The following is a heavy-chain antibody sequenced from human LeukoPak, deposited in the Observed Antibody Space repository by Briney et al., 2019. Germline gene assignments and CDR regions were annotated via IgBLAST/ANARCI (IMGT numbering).Heavy chain of an antibody. CDR3: ARVGGITEGLVPPGYYMDV. CDR2: ISSSGSTI. V-gene: IGHV3-11*04. Sequence: GGSLRLSCAASGFTFSDYYMSWIRQAPGKGLEWVSCISSSGSTIYYADSVKGRFTISRDNAKNSLYLQMNSLRAEDTAVYYCARVGGITEGLVPPGYYMDVWGKGTTVTVSS. CDR1: GFTFSDYY. D-gene: IGHD6-19*01. J-gene: IGHJ6*03.